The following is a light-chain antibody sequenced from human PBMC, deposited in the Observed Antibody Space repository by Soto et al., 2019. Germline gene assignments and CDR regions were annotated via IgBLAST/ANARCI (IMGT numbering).Light chain of an antibody. CDR1: QGIYSY. J-gene: IGKJ3*01. Sequence: DIQMTQSPSSLSASVGDRVTITCRASQGIYSYLAWYQQKPGEVPNLLIYDASTLQSGVPSRFSGSGSGTDFTLTISTLQPEDVATYYCQRYNDGPFNFGPGTKVDIK. CDR2: DAS. V-gene: IGKV1-27*01. CDR3: QRYNDGPFN.